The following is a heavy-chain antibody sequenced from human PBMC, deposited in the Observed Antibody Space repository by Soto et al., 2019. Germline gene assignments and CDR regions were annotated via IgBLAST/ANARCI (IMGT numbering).Heavy chain of an antibody. D-gene: IGHD5-12*01. Sequence: EVQLVESGGGLVKPGGSLRLSCAASGFTFSSYSMNWVRQAPGKGLEWVSSISSSSSYIYYADSVKGRFTISRDNAKNSLYLQMNSLRAEDTAVYYCARDGDVDIVATHTSNWFDPWGQGTLVTVSS. CDR3: ARDGDVDIVATHTSNWFDP. CDR1: GFTFSSYS. V-gene: IGHV3-21*01. J-gene: IGHJ5*02. CDR2: ISSSSSYI.